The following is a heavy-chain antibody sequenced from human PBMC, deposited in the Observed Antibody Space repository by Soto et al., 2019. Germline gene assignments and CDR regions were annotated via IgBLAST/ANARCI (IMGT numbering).Heavy chain of an antibody. Sequence: EXLKIYRKCSGYXFTRYLLVWVRQMPGKGLEFMGIIYPGYSDTRYSPSFQGQVTISADKSISTAYLQWSSMKASYTAMYYCARGVCWELRNAMDVWGQGTTGPVS. CDR3: ARGVCWELRNAMDV. V-gene: IGHV5-51*01. D-gene: IGHD1-26*01. CDR2: IYPGYSDT. CDR1: GYXFTRYL. J-gene: IGHJ6*02.